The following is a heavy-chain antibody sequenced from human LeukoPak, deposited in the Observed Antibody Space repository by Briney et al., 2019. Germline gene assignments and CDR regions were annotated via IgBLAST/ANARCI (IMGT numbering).Heavy chain of an antibody. CDR2: IIPIYGIA. V-gene: IGHV1-69*04. D-gene: IGHD2-21*02. J-gene: IGHJ4*02. CDR1: GGTFSSYA. Sequence: WASVTLSCNASGGTFSSYANSWVRQPPGQGLEWKGRIIPIYGIANYYKKFQGRGTITADKSTITAYMELSSLRSEDTAVCCCARDVYMYERRLPFDYWGQGTLVTVSS. CDR3: ARDVYMYERRLPFDY.